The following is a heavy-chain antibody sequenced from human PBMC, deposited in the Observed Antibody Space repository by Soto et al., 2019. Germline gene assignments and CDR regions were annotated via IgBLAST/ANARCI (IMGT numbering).Heavy chain of an antibody. Sequence: SETLSLTCAVYGGSFSGYYWSWIRQPPGKGLEWIGEINHSGSTNYNPSLKSRVTISVDTSKNQFSLKLSSVTAADTAVYYCARTYYDFWSGYLSSTNWFDPWGQGTLVTVSS. CDR2: INHSGST. V-gene: IGHV4-34*01. CDR1: GGSFSGYY. J-gene: IGHJ5*02. D-gene: IGHD3-3*01. CDR3: ARTYYDFWSGYLSSTNWFDP.